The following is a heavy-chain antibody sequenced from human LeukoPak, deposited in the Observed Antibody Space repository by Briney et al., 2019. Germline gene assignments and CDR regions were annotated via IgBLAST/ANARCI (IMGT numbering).Heavy chain of an antibody. CDR2: IIPIFGTA. CDR3: ARSPFSMSGVRYYFDY. D-gene: IGHD2/OR15-2a*01. Sequence: SVKVSCRASGGTFSNYAISWVRQAPGQGLEWMGGIIPIFGTANYAQKFRGGVTITADKSTSTAYMELSSLRSEDTAVYYCARSPFSMSGVRYYFDYWGQGTLVTVSS. J-gene: IGHJ4*02. CDR1: GGTFSNYA. V-gene: IGHV1-69*06.